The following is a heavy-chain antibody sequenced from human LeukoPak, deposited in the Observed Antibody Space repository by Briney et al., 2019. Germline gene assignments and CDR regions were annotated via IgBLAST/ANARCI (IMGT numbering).Heavy chain of an antibody. Sequence: GGSLRLSCTASGFTFGDYAMSWVRQAPGKGLEWVSVIYSGGKTYYADSVKGRFTISKDNFKNRLYLEMNSLRPEDTAVYYCASSSAWFLNYAMDVWGHGATVTVSS. V-gene: IGHV3-53*05. J-gene: IGHJ6*02. CDR1: GFTFGDYA. CDR2: IYSGGKT. CDR3: ASSSAWFLNYAMDV. D-gene: IGHD6-19*01.